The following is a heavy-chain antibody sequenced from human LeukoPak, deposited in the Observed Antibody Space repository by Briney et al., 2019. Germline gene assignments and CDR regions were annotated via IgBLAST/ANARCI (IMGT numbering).Heavy chain of an antibody. D-gene: IGHD1-1*01. V-gene: IGHV3-23*01. CDR1: GFTFSSYA. Sequence: GGSLSLSCAASGFTFSSYAMSWVRQAPGKGLEWVSGISGSGGSTYYADSVKGRFTISRDNSKNTLYLQMNSLRAEDTAVYYCATTLLRASTYMDVWGKGTTVTVSS. J-gene: IGHJ6*03. CDR3: ATTLLRASTYMDV. CDR2: ISGSGGST.